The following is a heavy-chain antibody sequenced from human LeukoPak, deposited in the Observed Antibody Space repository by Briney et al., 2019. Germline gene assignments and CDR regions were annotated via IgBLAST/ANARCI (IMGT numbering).Heavy chain of an antibody. D-gene: IGHD2-2*02. CDR2: IWYDGSNK. V-gene: IGHV3-33*01. CDR1: GFTFSTYG. Sequence: PGGSLRLSCAASGFTFSTYGMHWVRQAPGKGLEWVAVIWYDGSNKNYADSVKGRFTISRVNTKNTLYLQMNSLRAEDTAVYYCASRYFCSSTSCYTFDYWGQRTLVTVAS. CDR3: ASRYFCSSTSCYTFDY. J-gene: IGHJ4*02.